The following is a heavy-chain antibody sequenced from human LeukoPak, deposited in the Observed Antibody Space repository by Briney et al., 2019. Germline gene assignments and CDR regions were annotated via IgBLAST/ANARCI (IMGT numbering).Heavy chain of an antibody. CDR1: GFTFSTYW. V-gene: IGHV3-74*01. D-gene: IGHD3-10*01. J-gene: IGHJ5*02. CDR2: ISGDGSLT. Sequence: GGSLRLSCAASGFTFSTYWMHWVRQAPGMGLVWVSRISGDGSLTDHADSMKGRFTISRDNAKNTLYLQMNSLRVEDTAVYYCARGGWFGESWGQGTLVTVSS. CDR3: ARGGWFGES.